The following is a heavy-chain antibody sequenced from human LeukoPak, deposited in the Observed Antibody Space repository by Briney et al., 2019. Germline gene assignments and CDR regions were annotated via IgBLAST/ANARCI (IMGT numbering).Heavy chain of an antibody. D-gene: IGHD3-10*01. Sequence: ASVKVSCKASGGTFSSYAISWVRQAPGQGLEWMGRIIPILGIANYAQKFQGRVTITADKSTSTAYMELSSLRSEDTAVYYCARADYSGNKYSPFEYWGRGTLVTVSS. CDR3: ARADYSGNKYSPFEY. CDR2: IIPILGIA. CDR1: GGTFSSYA. V-gene: IGHV1-69*04. J-gene: IGHJ4*02.